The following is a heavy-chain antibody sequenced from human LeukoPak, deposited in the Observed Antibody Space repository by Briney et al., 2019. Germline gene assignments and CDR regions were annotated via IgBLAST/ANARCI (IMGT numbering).Heavy chain of an antibody. CDR3: ATVIGTTFDFDY. V-gene: IGHV1-24*01. CDR2: FDPEDGET. D-gene: IGHD1-7*01. J-gene: IGHJ4*02. CDR1: GYTLTELS. Sequence: ASVKVSCKVSGYTLTELSTHWVRQAPGKGLEWMGGFDPEDGETIYAQKFQGRVTMTEDTSTDTAYMELSSLRSEDTAVYYCATVIGTTFDFDYWGQGTLVTVSS.